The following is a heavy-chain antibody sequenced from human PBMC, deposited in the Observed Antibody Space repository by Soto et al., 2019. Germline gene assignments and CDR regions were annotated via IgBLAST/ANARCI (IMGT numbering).Heavy chain of an antibody. Sequence: SETLSLTCTVSGGSISSGGYYWSWIRQHPGKGLEWIGYIYYSGSTYYNPSLKSRVTISVDTSKNQFSLKLSSVTAADTAVYYCARDAHNYDFWSGPPYDAFDIWGQGTMVTVSS. J-gene: IGHJ3*02. CDR1: GGSISSGGYY. D-gene: IGHD3-3*01. CDR3: ARDAHNYDFWSGPPYDAFDI. CDR2: IYYSGST. V-gene: IGHV4-31*03.